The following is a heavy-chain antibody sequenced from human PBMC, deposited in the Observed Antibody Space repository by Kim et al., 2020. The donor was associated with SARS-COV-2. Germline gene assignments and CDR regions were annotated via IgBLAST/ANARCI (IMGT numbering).Heavy chain of an antibody. J-gene: IGHJ4*02. Sequence: SETLSLTCTFSGGSISSSSYYWGWIRQPPGKGLEWIGSIYYSGSTYYNPSLKSRVTISVDTSKNQFSLKLSSVTAADTAVYYCARVVAVAVPYYFDYWGQGTLVTVSS. CDR1: GGSISSSSYY. V-gene: IGHV4-39*07. D-gene: IGHD6-19*01. CDR3: ARVVAVAVPYYFDY. CDR2: IYYSGST.